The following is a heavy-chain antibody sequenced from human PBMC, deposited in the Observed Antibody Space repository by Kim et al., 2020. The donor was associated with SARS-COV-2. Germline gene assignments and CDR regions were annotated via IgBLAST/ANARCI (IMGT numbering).Heavy chain of an antibody. CDR2: INPNSGGT. J-gene: IGHJ5*02. Sequence: ASVKVSCKASGYTFTGYYMHWVRQAPGQGLEWMGWINPNSGGTNYAQKFQGRVTMTRDTSISTAYMELSRLRSDDTAVYYCARDSLGILGPGPYNWFDPWGQGTLVTVSS. D-gene: IGHD7-27*01. CDR3: ARDSLGILGPGPYNWFDP. V-gene: IGHV1-2*02. CDR1: GYTFTGYY.